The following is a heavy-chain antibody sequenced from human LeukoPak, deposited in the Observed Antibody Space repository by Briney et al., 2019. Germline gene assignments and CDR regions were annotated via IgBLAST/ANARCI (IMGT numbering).Heavy chain of an antibody. CDR3: ARDGSYCSGGSCYDV. V-gene: IGHV3-21*01. J-gene: IGHJ6*04. CDR2: ISGSGGNT. Sequence: GGSLRLSCGASGFTFSTYGMSWVRQAPGKGLEWVSAISGSGGNTYYADSVKGRFTISRDNAKNSLYLQMNSLRAEDTAVYYCARDGSYCSGGSCYDVWGKGTTVTISS. D-gene: IGHD2-15*01. CDR1: GFTFSTYG.